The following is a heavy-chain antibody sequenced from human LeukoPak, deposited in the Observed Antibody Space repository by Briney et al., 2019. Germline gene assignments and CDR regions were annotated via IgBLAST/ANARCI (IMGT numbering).Heavy chain of an antibody. V-gene: IGHV3-48*03. Sequence: GGSLRLSCAASGFTLSSYEMNWVRQAPGKGLEWVSYISSSGSTIYYADSVKGRFTISRDNAKNSLYLQMNSLRAEDTAVYYCARDQGSFDPWGQGTLVTVSS. J-gene: IGHJ5*02. CDR2: ISSSGSTI. CDR3: ARDQGSFDP. CDR1: GFTLSSYE.